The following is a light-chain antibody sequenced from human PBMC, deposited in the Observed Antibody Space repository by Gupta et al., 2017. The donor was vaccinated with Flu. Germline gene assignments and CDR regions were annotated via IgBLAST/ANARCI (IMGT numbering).Light chain of an antibody. Sequence: TCSGDELGDKYTSWYQQRPGQSPVLVIYQDTKRPSGIPERFSGSNSGNTATLTISGTQAMDEADYYCQAWDSSIFVFGTGTKVTVL. CDR1: ELGDKY. CDR3: QAWDSSIFV. V-gene: IGLV3-1*01. J-gene: IGLJ1*01. CDR2: QDT.